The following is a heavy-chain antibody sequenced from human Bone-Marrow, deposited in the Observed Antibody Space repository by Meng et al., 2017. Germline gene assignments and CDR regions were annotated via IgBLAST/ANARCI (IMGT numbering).Heavy chain of an antibody. Sequence: QVELQESGPGLVKPSGTLFLTCAVSGDSSSRSNWWSWVRQPPGKGLEWIGEIYHSGNTNYNASLKSRVTLSIDKSKNQFSLKLSSVTAADTAVYYCARKAVAGNFDYWGQGTLVTVSS. D-gene: IGHD6-13*01. V-gene: IGHV4-4*02. J-gene: IGHJ4*02. CDR3: ARKAVAGNFDY. CDR1: GDSSSRSNW. CDR2: IYHSGNT.